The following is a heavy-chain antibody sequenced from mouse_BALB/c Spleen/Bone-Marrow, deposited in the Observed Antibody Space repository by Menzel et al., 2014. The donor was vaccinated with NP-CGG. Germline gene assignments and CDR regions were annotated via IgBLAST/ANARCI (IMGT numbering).Heavy chain of an antibody. Sequence: VQLKESGGGLVQPGGSRKLSCAASGFTFSSFAMHWVRQAPEKGLEWVAYISSGSSTIYYADTVMGRFTISRDNPNNTLFLQMTSLRSEDTAMYYCARSGSSSGYFDYWGQGTTLTVSS. CDR3: ARSGSSSGYFDY. V-gene: IGHV5-17*02. CDR2: ISSGSSTI. J-gene: IGHJ2*01. D-gene: IGHD1-1*01. CDR1: GFTFSSFA.